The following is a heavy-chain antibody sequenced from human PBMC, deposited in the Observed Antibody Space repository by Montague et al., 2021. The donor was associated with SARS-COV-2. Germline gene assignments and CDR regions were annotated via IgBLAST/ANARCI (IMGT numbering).Heavy chain of an antibody. CDR2: IYYSGTT. V-gene: IGHV4-31*03. CDR3: ARAVVTNYNFWSGYSRVPDANWFDP. D-gene: IGHD3-3*01. CDR1: GNSVNTGGYY. Sequence: TLSLTCTVSGNSVNTGGYYWSWIRQLPGKGLEWIGYIYYSGTTSYNPSLQSRLIISADTSKNQFSLSLTSVTAADTAVYYCARAVVTNYNFWSGYSRVPDANWFDPWGQGTLVTVSS. J-gene: IGHJ5*02.